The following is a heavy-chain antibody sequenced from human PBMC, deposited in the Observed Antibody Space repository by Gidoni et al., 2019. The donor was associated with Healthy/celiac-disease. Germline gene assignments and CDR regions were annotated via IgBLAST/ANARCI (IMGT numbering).Heavy chain of an antibody. Sequence: QVQLQESGPGLVKPSQTLSLTCTVSGGSISRGDYYWSWIRQPPGKGLEWIGYIYYSGSTYYNPSLKSRVTISVDTSKNQFSLKLSSVTAADTAVYYCAREAAAGHYYYYGMDVWGQGTTVTVSS. V-gene: IGHV4-30-4*01. D-gene: IGHD6-13*01. CDR1: GGSISRGDYY. CDR3: AREAAAGHYYYYGMDV. CDR2: IYYSGST. J-gene: IGHJ6*02.